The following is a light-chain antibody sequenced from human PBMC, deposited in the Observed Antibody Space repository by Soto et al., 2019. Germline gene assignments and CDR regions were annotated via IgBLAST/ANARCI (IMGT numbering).Light chain of an antibody. Sequence: SALTQPASVSGSPGQSLTISGTGAGSDLGSYDLVSWYQQHPGKAPKTIIYEVTKRPSGVSKRFSGSKSGNTASLTISGLQPEDEAEYYCCSYVGNDFFYVFGTGTKVTVL. CDR1: GSDLGSYDL. V-gene: IGLV2-23*02. CDR3: CSYVGNDFFYV. J-gene: IGLJ1*01. CDR2: EVT.